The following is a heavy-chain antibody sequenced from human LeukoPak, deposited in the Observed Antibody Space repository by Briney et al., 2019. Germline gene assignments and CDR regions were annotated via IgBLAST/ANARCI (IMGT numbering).Heavy chain of an antibody. CDR1: GGSINSYY. V-gene: IGHV4-59*12. CDR2: IYYSGNT. Sequence: SETLSLTCTVSGGSINSYYWSWIRQPPGKGLEWIGYIYYSGNTNYDPSLKSRVTISVDTSKNQFSLKLSSVTAADTAVYYSARAPGDYYDSSGPRFDYWGQGTLVTVSS. J-gene: IGHJ4*02. CDR3: ARAPGDYYDSSGPRFDY. D-gene: IGHD3-22*01.